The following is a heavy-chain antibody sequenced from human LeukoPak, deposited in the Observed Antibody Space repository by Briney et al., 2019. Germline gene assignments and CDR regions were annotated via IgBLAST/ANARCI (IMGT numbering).Heavy chain of an antibody. D-gene: IGHD3-3*01. CDR1: GFTFDDYA. CDR3: AKALEWLLLGAFDI. V-gene: IGHV3-9*01. CDR2: ISWNSGSI. Sequence: GGSLRLSCAASGFTFDDYAMHWVRQAPGKGLEWVSGISWNSGSIGYADSVKGRFTISRDNAKNSLYLQMNSLRAEDTALYYCAKALEWLLLGAFDIWGQGTMVTVSS. J-gene: IGHJ3*02.